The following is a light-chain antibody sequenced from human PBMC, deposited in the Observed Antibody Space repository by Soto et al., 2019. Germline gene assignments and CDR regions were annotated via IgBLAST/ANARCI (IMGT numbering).Light chain of an antibody. CDR2: RNN. CDR1: SSNIGINY. V-gene: IGLV1-47*01. Sequence: QSVLTQPPSASGTPGQRGTISCSGSSSNIGINYVYWYQQLPGTAPKLLIYRNNQRPSGVPDRFSGSKSGTSASLAISGLRYEDEADYYCAAWDDSLSSPVFGGGTKLPVL. CDR3: AAWDDSLSSPV. J-gene: IGLJ3*02.